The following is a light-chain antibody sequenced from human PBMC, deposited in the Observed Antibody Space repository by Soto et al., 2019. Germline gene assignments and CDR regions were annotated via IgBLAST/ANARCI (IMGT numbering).Light chain of an antibody. V-gene: IGLV2-14*01. CDR2: EVS. Sequence: QSALTQPASMSGSPGRSITISCTGTSSDVGGYNYVSWYQQHPGKAPKLMIYEVSNRPSGISNRFSGSKSGNTASLTISGLQAEDEADYYCSSYTSSSTLLVVFGGGTKLTVL. CDR3: SSYTSSSTLLVV. J-gene: IGLJ2*01. CDR1: SSDVGGYNY.